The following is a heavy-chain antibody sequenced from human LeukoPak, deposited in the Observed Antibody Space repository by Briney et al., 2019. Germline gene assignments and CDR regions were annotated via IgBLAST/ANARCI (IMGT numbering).Heavy chain of an antibody. CDR1: GFTFSSYS. D-gene: IGHD2-21*01. CDR2: ISNDGNIE. CDR3: AKGIARNAFDI. V-gene: IGHV3-30-3*01. J-gene: IGHJ3*02. Sequence: GRSLRLSCAASGFTFSSYSMHWVRQAPGKGLEWVAVISNDGNIEYYGDSVKGRFTISRDNSKNTLYLQMNSLRAEDTAVYYCAKGIARNAFDIWGQGTMVTVSS.